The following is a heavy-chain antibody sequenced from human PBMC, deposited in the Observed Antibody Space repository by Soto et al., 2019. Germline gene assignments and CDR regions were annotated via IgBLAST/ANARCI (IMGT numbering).Heavy chain of an antibody. CDR1: GFTFSSYA. D-gene: IGHD2-2*02. CDR2: ISGSGGST. V-gene: IGHV3-23*01. J-gene: IGHJ4*02. Sequence: GGSLRLSCAASGFTFSSYAMSWVRQAPGKGLEWVSAISGSGGSTYYADSVKGRFTISRDNSKNTLYLQMNSLRAEDTAVYYCARSPIVVVPAAIFGDVFDYWGQGTLVTVSS. CDR3: ARSPIVVVPAAIFGDVFDY.